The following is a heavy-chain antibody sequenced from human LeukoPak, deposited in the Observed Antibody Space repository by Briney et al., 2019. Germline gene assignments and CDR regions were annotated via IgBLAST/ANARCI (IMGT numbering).Heavy chain of an antibody. J-gene: IGHJ4*01. CDR1: GFSFSDSY. CDR3: TKLARAPRDFDY. Sequence: PGGSLRLSCVVSGFSFSDSYMTWLRQTPGKGLESLAYISPSSHDIYYADSVKGRFTISRDNAKNSLYLQMNSLKIEDTAVYYCTKLARAPRDFDYWGQGTLVTVSS. CDR2: ISPSSHDI. D-gene: IGHD2-8*01. V-gene: IGHV3-11*03.